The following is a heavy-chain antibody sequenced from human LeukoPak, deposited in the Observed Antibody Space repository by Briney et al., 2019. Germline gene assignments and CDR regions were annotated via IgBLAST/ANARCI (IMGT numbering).Heavy chain of an antibody. J-gene: IGHJ4*02. D-gene: IGHD1-14*01. Sequence: ASVKVSCKASGYTFTGYYMHWVRQAPGQGLEWMGWINPNSGGTNYAQKFQGRVTMTRDTSISTAYMELSRLRSDDTAVYYCARVRNGREGYFDYRGQGTLVTVSS. CDR1: GYTFTGYY. CDR3: ARVRNGREGYFDY. V-gene: IGHV1-2*02. CDR2: INPNSGGT.